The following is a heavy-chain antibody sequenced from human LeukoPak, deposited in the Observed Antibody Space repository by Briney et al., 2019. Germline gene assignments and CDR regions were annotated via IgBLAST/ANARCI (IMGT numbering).Heavy chain of an antibody. CDR3: ARDKSRYCSGGSCFIKYYYYYMDV. CDR2: IKQDGSEK. J-gene: IGHJ6*03. CDR1: GFTFSSYW. D-gene: IGHD2-15*01. Sequence: GGSLRLSCAASGFTFSSYWMSWVRQAPGKGLEWVANIKQDGSEKYYVDSVKGRFTISRDNAKNSLYLQMNSLRAEDTAVYYCARDKSRYCSGGSCFIKYYYYYMDVWGKGTTVTIS. V-gene: IGHV3-7*01.